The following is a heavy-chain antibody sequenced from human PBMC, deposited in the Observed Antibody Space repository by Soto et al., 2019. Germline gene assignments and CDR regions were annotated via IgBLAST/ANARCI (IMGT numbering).Heavy chain of an antibody. J-gene: IGHJ4*02. CDR3: TKSNLRFLEWLPGDY. CDR1: AFTFSSYG. Sequence: QVQLVESGGGVVQPGRSLRLSCAASAFTFSSYGMHWVRQAPGKGLEWVAVISYDGSNKYYADSVKGRFTISRDNSKNTLYLQMNSLRAEDTAVYYCTKSNLRFLEWLPGDYWGQGTLVTVSS. D-gene: IGHD3-3*01. V-gene: IGHV3-30*18. CDR2: ISYDGSNK.